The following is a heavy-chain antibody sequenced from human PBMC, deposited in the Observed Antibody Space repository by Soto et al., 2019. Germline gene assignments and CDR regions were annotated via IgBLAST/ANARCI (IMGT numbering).Heavy chain of an antibody. CDR1: GGSISSGGYY. CDR2: ISYSGST. Sequence: PSETLSLTCTVSGGSISSGGYYWSWIRQPPGKGLEWIGYISYSGSTYYNPSLRSRVSISIDTSKNQFSLNLFSVTAADTAVYYCARHTHCSSTTCYDFDPWGQGTLVTVSS. V-gene: IGHV4-30-4*01. CDR3: ARHTHCSSTTCYDFDP. D-gene: IGHD2-2*01. J-gene: IGHJ5*02.